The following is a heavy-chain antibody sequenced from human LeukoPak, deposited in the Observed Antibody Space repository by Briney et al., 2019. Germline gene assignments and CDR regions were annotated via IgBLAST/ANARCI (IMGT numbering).Heavy chain of an antibody. D-gene: IGHD1-1*01. J-gene: IGHJ5*02. CDR1: GGSISSFY. CDR2: IYYSGST. V-gene: IGHV4-59*01. CDR3: ARHGTSGTNLNWFDP. Sequence: SETLSLTCTVSGGSISSFYWSWIRQPPGKGLEWIGYIYYSGSTNYNPSLKSRVTISVDTSKKQFSLKLSSVTAAGTAVYYCARHGTSGTNLNWFDPWGQGTLVTVSS.